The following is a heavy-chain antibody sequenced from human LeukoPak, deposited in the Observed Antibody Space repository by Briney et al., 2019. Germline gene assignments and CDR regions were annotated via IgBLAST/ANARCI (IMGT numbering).Heavy chain of an antibody. Sequence: GASVKVSCKASGYTFTGYYVHWVRQAPGQGLEWMGWINPNSGGTNYAQKFQGRVTMTRDTSISTAYMELSRLRSDDTAVYYCAAGYCSSTSCYGNSFDCWGQGTLVTVSS. V-gene: IGHV1-2*02. CDR2: INPNSGGT. D-gene: IGHD2-2*01. CDR3: AAGYCSSTSCYGNSFDC. CDR1: GYTFTGYY. J-gene: IGHJ4*02.